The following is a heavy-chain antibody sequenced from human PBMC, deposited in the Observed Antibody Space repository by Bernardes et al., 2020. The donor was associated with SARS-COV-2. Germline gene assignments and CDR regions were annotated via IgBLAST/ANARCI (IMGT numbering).Heavy chain of an antibody. D-gene: IGHD6-6*01. V-gene: IGHV3-64D*06. CDR2: ISYNGEHT. CDR1: GITFSHYA. Sequence: GGSLRLSCSVYGITFSHYAMHWVRQAPGKKLEYIGVISYNGEHTDYADSVKGRFTIARDNSKNTLFLQMRNLRAEDTAVYYCVRESTDSSGRRFDLWGQGTMVTVSS. J-gene: IGHJ5*02. CDR3: VRESTDSSGRRFDL.